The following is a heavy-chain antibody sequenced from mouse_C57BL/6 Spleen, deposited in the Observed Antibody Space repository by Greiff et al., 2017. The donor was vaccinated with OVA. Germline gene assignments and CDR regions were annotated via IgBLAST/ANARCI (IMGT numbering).Heavy chain of an antibody. CDR3: TKTAQVPFAY. V-gene: IGHV1-15*01. Sequence: VKLQESGAELVRPGASVTLSCKASGYTFTDYEMHWVKQTPVHGLEWIGAIDPETGGTAYNQKFKGKAILTADKSSSTAYMELRSLTSEDSAVYYCTKTAQVPFAYWGQGTLVTVSA. D-gene: IGHD3-2*02. CDR2: IDPETGGT. CDR1: GYTFTDYE. J-gene: IGHJ3*01.